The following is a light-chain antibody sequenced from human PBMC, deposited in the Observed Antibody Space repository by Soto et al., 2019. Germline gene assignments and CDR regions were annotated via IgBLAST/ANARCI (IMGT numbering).Light chain of an antibody. V-gene: IGKV3-15*01. CDR3: QQYKKWPWT. J-gene: IGKJ1*01. Sequence: DMVMTQSPATLSVSPGERATLSCRASQSVSSNLAWYQQKPGQAPRLLIYGASTRATGIPARFSGSGSGTEFTLTITSLQSEDFAVYYCQQYKKWPWTFGQGTKVEIK. CDR1: QSVSSN. CDR2: GAS.